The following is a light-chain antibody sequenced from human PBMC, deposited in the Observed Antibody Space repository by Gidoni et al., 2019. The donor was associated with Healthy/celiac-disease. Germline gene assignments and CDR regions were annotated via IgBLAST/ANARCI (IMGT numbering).Light chain of an antibody. V-gene: IGKV3-20*01. CDR1: QSVSSSY. Sequence: EIVLTQSPGTLSLSPGERATLSCRASQSVSSSYLAWYQQKPGQGPRLLIYGASSSATGIPDRFSGSGSGTDFTLTISRLEPEDFAVYYCQQYGSSPRGYTFGQGTKLEIK. CDR2: GAS. CDR3: QQYGSSPRGYT. J-gene: IGKJ2*01.